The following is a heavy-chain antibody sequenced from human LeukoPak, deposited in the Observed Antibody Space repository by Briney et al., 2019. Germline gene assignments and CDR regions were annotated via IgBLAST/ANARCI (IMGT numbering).Heavy chain of an antibody. Sequence: PSQTLSLTCTVSGDSITSGGYYWRWIRRRPGKGLEWIGYIYKTGSTYYNPSLKSRVTMSVDTSRNQFSLKVNSVTAADTAVYYCARDVLRWGQGTLVTVSS. J-gene: IGHJ4*02. V-gene: IGHV4-31*03. CDR3: ARDVLR. CDR1: GDSITSGGYY. CDR2: IYKTGST.